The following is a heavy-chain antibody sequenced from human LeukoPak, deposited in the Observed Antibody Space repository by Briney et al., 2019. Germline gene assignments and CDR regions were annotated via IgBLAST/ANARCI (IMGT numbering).Heavy chain of an antibody. Sequence: VASVKVSCKASGYTFTGYYMHWVRQAPGQGLEWMGWINPNSGGTNYAQKFQGRVTMTRDTSISTAYMELSRLRSDDTAVYYCARIFITGTTVYYLDVWGKGTTVTVSS. CDR1: GYTFTGYY. V-gene: IGHV1-2*02. J-gene: IGHJ6*03. D-gene: IGHD1-7*01. CDR2: INPNSGGT. CDR3: ARIFITGTTVYYLDV.